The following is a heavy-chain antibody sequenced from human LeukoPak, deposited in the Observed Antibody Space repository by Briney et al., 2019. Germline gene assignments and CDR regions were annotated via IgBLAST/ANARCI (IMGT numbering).Heavy chain of an antibody. V-gene: IGHV1-18*01. CDR3: ARDLGYYYDSSGLVDFDY. J-gene: IGHJ4*02. Sequence: ASVKVSCKASGYTFTSYGISWVRQAPGQGLEWVGWISAYNGNTNYAQKLQGRVTMTTDTSTSTAYMELRSLRSDDTAVYYCARDLGYYYDSSGLVDFDYWGQGTLVTVSS. CDR2: ISAYNGNT. D-gene: IGHD3-22*01. CDR1: GYTFTSYG.